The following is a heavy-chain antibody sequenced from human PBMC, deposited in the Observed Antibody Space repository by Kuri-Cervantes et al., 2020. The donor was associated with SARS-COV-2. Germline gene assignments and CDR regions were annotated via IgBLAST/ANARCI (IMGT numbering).Heavy chain of an antibody. D-gene: IGHD4-17*01. CDR1: GGTFSSYA. CDR2: IIPIFGTA. Sequence: SVKVFCKASGGTFSSYAISWVRQAPGQGLEWMGGIIPIFGTANYAQKFQGRVTMTRDTSISTAYMELSRLRSDDTAVYYCARVVDCGDYGKNPFDYWGQGTLVTVSS. CDR3: ARVVDCGDYGKNPFDY. V-gene: IGHV1-69*05. J-gene: IGHJ4*02.